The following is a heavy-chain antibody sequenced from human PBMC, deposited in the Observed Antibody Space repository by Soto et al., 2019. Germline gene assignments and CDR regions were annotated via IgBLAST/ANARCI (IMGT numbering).Heavy chain of an antibody. V-gene: IGHV3-21*01. Sequence: GGSLRLSCAASGFTFSSYSMNWVRQAPGKGLEWVSSISSSSSYIYYADSVKGRFTISRDNAKNSLYLQMNSLRAEDTAVYYCARDPGVVAATPRLDAFDIWGQGTMVTVSS. CDR3: ARDPGVVAATPRLDAFDI. CDR2: ISSSSSYI. J-gene: IGHJ3*02. CDR1: GFTFSSYS. D-gene: IGHD2-15*01.